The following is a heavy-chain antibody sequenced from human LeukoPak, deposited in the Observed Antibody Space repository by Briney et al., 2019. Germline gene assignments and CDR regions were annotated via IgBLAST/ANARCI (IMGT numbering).Heavy chain of an antibody. Sequence: PGGSLRLSCVASGYTFSSHGMYWVRQAPGKGLEWVAVIWYDGSNKYYADSVKGRFTVSRDNFKNTLYLQMNSLRAEDTAVYYCAKDFAPWDDILDAHPWFDPWGQGTLVTVSS. J-gene: IGHJ5*02. CDR2: IWYDGSNK. D-gene: IGHD3-9*01. V-gene: IGHV3-33*06. CDR1: GYTFSSHG. CDR3: AKDFAPWDDILDAHPWFDP.